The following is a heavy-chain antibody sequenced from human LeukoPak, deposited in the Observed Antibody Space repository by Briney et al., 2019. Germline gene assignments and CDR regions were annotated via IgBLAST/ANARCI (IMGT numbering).Heavy chain of an antibody. CDR1: GFTFSNYW. CDR3: AREEGKYYDFWSGYYRY. CDR2: IKKDGSEK. J-gene: IGHJ4*02. Sequence: GGSLRLSCAASGFTFSNYWMTWVRQAPGKGLEWVANIKKDGSEKNYVDSVKGRFTISRDNAKNSLYLQMNSLRAEDTAVYYCAREEGKYYDFWSGYYRYWGQGTLVTVSS. V-gene: IGHV3-7*01. D-gene: IGHD3-3*01.